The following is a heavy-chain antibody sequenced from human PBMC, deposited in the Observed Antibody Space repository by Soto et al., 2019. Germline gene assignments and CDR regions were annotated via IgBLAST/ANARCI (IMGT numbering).Heavy chain of an antibody. Sequence: SETLSLTCAVSGGSISSGGYSWSWIRQPPGKGLEWIGYIYHSGSTYYNPSLKSRVTISVDRSKNQFSLKLSSVTAADTAVYYCARVVLGNWFDPWGQGTLVTVSS. CDR3: ARVVLGNWFDP. CDR2: IYHSGST. D-gene: IGHD3-16*01. V-gene: IGHV4-30-2*01. CDR1: GGSISSGGYS. J-gene: IGHJ5*02.